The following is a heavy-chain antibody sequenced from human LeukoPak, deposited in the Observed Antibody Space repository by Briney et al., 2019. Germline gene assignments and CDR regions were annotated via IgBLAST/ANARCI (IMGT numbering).Heavy chain of an antibody. CDR3: ARVISDLLDFDFDY. CDR2: IRSDGRST. V-gene: IGHV3-74*01. Sequence: GGSLRLSWAPSGFMFNNYWMHWVRQAPGKGLEWVSRIRSDGRSTSYADSVKGRFTISRDNAKSMLYLQMNTVRAEDSALYYCARVISDLLDFDFDYWGQGTLVTVSS. J-gene: IGHJ4*02. CDR1: GFMFNNYW. D-gene: IGHD3-16*01.